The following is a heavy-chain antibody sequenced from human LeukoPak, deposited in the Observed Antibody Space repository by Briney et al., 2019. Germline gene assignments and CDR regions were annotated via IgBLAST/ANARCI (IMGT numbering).Heavy chain of an antibody. CDR2: ISSSSSYI. D-gene: IGHD6-13*01. V-gene: IGHV3-21*01. Sequence: GGSLRLSCAASGFTFSSYSMNWVRQAPGKGLEWVSSISSSSSYIYYADSVKGRFTISRDNAKNSLYLQMNSLRAEDTAVYYCARAGQQLVGYYYYYMDVWGKGTTVTVSS. CDR1: GFTFSSYS. CDR3: ARAGQQLVGYYYYYMDV. J-gene: IGHJ6*03.